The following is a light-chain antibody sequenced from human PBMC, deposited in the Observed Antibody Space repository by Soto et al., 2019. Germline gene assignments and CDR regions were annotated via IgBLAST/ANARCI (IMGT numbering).Light chain of an antibody. V-gene: IGLV1-40*01. CDR1: SSNLGAGYD. CDR3: QSYDSSLSGSDV. J-gene: IGLJ1*01. Sequence: QSVLTQPPSVSGAPGQRVTISCTGSSSNLGAGYDVHWDQQLPGTAPKLLIYGNSNRPSGVPDRFSGSKSGTSASLAITGLQAEDEADYYCQSYDSSLSGSDVFGTGTKVTVL. CDR2: GNS.